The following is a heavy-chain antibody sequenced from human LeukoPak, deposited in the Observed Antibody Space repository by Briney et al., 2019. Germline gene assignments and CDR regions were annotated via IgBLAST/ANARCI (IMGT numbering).Heavy chain of an antibody. D-gene: IGHD6-13*01. CDR1: GYTFTGYY. Sequence: ASVKVSCKASGYTFTGYYMHWVRQAPGQGLEWMGWINPNSGGTNYAQKFQGRVTMTRDTSFSTAYMELSRLRSDDTALYYCARVFFDSSSWLDYWGQGTLVTVSS. J-gene: IGHJ4*02. CDR2: INPNSGGT. V-gene: IGHV1-2*02. CDR3: ARVFFDSSSWLDY.